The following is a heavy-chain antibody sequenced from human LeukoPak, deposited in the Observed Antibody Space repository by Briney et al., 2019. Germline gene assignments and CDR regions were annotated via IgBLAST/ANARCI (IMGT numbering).Heavy chain of an antibody. CDR1: GGSISSGGYY. V-gene: IGHV4-31*03. Sequence: PSQTLSLTCTVAGGSISSGGYYWSWIRQHPGKGLEWIGYIYYSGSTYYNPSLKSRVTISVDTSKNQFSLKLSSVTAADTAVYSCARSAAAGPGWFDPWGQGTLVTVSS. CDR3: ARSAAAGPGWFDP. J-gene: IGHJ5*02. D-gene: IGHD6-13*01. CDR2: IYYSGST.